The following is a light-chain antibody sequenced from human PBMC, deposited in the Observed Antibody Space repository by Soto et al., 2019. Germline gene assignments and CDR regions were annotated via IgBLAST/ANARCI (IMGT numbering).Light chain of an antibody. CDR3: QQYGSSPRT. V-gene: IGKV3-20*01. CDR1: QSVSSIY. CDR2: GAS. J-gene: IGKJ1*01. Sequence: ELVLTQSPGTLSLSPGERATLSCRASQSVSSIYLAWYQHKPGQAPRLLIHGASSRATGIPDRFSGSGSGTDFTLTISRLEPADFAVYYCQQYGSSPRTFGQGTKVDIK.